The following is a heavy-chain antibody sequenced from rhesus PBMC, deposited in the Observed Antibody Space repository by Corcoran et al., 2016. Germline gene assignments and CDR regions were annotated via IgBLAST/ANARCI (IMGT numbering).Heavy chain of an antibody. J-gene: IGHJ4*01. V-gene: IGHV4-76*01. D-gene: IGHD6-13*01. CDR2: MYGSSGSN. Sequence: QVPLQESGPGVGKPSETLSRTCAVSGGPTSSVHDWSWIPHHPGTGHGWIGYMYGSSGSNNYNPSLKNRVDNSKDASKNQFSLKLSSVTAADTAVYYCARAYNPYSSWSGYFDYWGQGVLVTVSS. CDR1: GGPTSSVHD. CDR3: ARAYNPYSSWSGYFDY.